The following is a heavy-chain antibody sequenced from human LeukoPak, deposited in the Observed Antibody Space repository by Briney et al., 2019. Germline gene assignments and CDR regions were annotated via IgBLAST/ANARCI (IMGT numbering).Heavy chain of an antibody. Sequence: GGSLRLSCAASGFIFSSYSMMWVRQAPGMGLEWVSSISSTSTYIYYADSVKGRFTISRDNAKNSLYLQMNSLRAEDTAVYYCARDRANIVVVSASEYWGQGTLVTVSS. J-gene: IGHJ4*02. CDR2: ISSTSTYI. CDR3: ARDRANIVVVSASEY. CDR1: GFIFSSYS. D-gene: IGHD2-21*01. V-gene: IGHV3-21*01.